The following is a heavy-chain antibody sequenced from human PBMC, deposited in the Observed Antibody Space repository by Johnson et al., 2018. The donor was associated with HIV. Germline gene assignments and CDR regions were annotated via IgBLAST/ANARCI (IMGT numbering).Heavy chain of an antibody. V-gene: IGHV3-20*04. J-gene: IGHJ3*02. CDR3: ASAKSGSFDAFDI. Sequence: VQLVESGGSVVRPGGSLRLSCEASGFSFDDYGMAWVRQFPGKGLEWISGINWNGGSTSYSDSVKGRFTISRDNSKNTLYLQMNSLRAEDTAVYCCASAKSGSFDAFDIWGQGTMVTVSS. D-gene: IGHD1-26*01. CDR1: GFSFDDYG. CDR2: INWNGGST.